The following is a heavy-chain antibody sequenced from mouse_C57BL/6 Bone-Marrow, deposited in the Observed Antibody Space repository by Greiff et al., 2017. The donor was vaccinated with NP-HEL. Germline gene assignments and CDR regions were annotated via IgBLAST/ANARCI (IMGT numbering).Heavy chain of an antibody. CDR3: ARGYDGDY. CDR2: IWPGGVT. V-gene: IGHV2-9-1*01. J-gene: IGHJ2*01. CDR1: GFSLTSYA. D-gene: IGHD2-2*01. Sequence: VQLVESGPGLVAPSQSLSITCTVSGFSLTSYAVSWVRQPPGKGLEWLGVIWPGGVTNYNSALKSRLNISKDNYKSQVFLKMNSLQTDDTATYYWARGYDGDYWGQGTTLTVSS.